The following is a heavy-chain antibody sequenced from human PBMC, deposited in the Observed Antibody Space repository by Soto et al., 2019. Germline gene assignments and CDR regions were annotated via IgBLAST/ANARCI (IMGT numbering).Heavy chain of an antibody. D-gene: IGHD2-15*01. CDR3: ARVDRDRFDLSLAAPRFDY. J-gene: IGHJ4*02. V-gene: IGHV4-34*01. CDR1: GGSFSGYY. CDR2: INHSGST. Sequence: SETLSLTCAVYGGSFSGYYWSWIRQPPGKGLEWIGEINHSGSTNYNPSLKSRVTISVDTSKNQFSLKLSSVTAADTAVYYCARVDRDRFDLSLAAPRFDYWGQGTLVTVSS.